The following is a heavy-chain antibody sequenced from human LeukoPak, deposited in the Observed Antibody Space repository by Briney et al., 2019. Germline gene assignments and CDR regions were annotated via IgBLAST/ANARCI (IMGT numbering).Heavy chain of an antibody. V-gene: IGHV3-23*01. CDR2: ISGSGGST. D-gene: IGHD6-19*01. CDR1: GFTFSSYA. J-gene: IGHJ4*02. Sequence: GGSLRLSCAASGFTFSSYAMSWVRQAPGKGLEWVSAISGSGGSTYYADSVKGRFTISRDNSKNTLYLQMNSLRAEDTAVYYRAKDRGVTAVADPFDYWGQGTLVTVSS. CDR3: AKDRGVTAVADPFDY.